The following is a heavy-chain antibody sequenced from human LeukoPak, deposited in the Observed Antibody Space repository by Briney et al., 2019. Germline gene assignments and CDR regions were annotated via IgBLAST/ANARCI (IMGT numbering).Heavy chain of an antibody. J-gene: IGHJ5*02. CDR3: PKRPSTDGYNS. CDR2: ISGSGDNT. D-gene: IGHD5-24*01. V-gene: IGHV3-23*01. Sequence: PGGSLRLSCAASGFTFSTYAMSWVRQAPGKGLEWVSVISGSGDNTYYADSVKGRFTISRDNFKNTLYLQMNSLRAEDTALYYCPKRPSTDGYNSWGQGTLVTVSS. CDR1: GFTFSTYA.